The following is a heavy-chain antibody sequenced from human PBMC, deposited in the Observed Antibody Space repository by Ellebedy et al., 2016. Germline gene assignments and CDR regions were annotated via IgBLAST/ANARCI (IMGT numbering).Heavy chain of an antibody. CDR1: GTSLIDYH. V-gene: IGHV4-59*08. CDR2: VYHTGST. D-gene: IGHD5-24*01. Sequence: SETLSLTCSVSGTSLIDYHWSWIRQSPRKGLEWIGNVYHTGSTIYNPSLQSRVTISVDTSKNQFSLKLSSVTAADTAVYYFTRTVQLAFYMNVWGRGTSVTVSS. CDR3: TRTVQLAFYMNV. J-gene: IGHJ6*03.